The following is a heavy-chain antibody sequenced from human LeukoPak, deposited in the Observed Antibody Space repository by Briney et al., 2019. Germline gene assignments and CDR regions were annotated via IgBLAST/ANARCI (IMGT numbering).Heavy chain of an antibody. J-gene: IGHJ4*02. D-gene: IGHD6-13*01. V-gene: IGHV3-23*01. CDR3: AKRATAGGFDS. CDR1: GFTISSNY. Sequence: GGSLRLSCAASGFTISSNYMSWVRQAPGKGLEWVSASSGSGDSADYADAVKGRFTISRDNSKSTLYLQMTSLRVDDTAVYYCAKRATAGGFDSWGQGTLVTVSS. CDR2: SSGSGDSA.